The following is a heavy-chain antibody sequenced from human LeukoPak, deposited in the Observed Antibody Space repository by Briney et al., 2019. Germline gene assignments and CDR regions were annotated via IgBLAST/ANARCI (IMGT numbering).Heavy chain of an antibody. Sequence: GGSLRLSCAASGFTFSSYWMSWVRQAPGKGLEWVANIKHDGSEKNYVDSVKGRFTISRGNAKNSLYLQMNSLRAEDTAVYYCARDTPFGAYWGQGTLVTVSS. V-gene: IGHV3-7*03. CDR2: IKHDGSEK. J-gene: IGHJ4*02. CDR1: GFTFSSYW. CDR3: ARDTPFGAY. D-gene: IGHD3-16*01.